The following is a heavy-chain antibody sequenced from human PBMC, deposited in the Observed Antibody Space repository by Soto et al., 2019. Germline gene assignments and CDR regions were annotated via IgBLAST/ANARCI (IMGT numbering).Heavy chain of an antibody. V-gene: IGHV3-11*01. CDR3: ARDGDYYDSSGYYLRDAFDI. CDR2: ISGSGGII. D-gene: IGHD3-22*01. CDR1: GFTFSDHY. Sequence: QVQLVESGGGLVKPGGSLRLSCAASGFTFSDHYMSWIRQAPGTGLEWISYISGSGGIIYHADSVKGRFTISRDNTKNSLYLQMNSLSAGDTAVYYCARDGDYYDSSGYYLRDAFDIWGQGTTVTVSS. J-gene: IGHJ3*02.